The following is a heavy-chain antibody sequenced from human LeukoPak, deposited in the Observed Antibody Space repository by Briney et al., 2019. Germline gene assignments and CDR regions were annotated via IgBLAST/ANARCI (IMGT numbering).Heavy chain of an antibody. D-gene: IGHD2-15*01. Sequence: SVKVSCKASGGTFSSYDISWVRQAPGQGLEWMGGIMPMFGKANYAQKFQGRVTTTADKATSTAYMELSSLRSEDTAVYYCAKVQSGLWGQGTLVTVSS. V-gene: IGHV1-69*06. J-gene: IGHJ4*02. CDR3: AKVQSGL. CDR2: IMPMFGKA. CDR1: GGTFSSYD.